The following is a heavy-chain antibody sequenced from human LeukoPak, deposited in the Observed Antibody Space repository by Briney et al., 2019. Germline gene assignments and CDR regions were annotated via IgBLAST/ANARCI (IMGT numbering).Heavy chain of an antibody. D-gene: IGHD6-13*01. J-gene: IGHJ4*02. CDR3: ARVYAAAGTFDY. CDR2: INPSGGST. CDR1: GYTFTSYY. Sequence: ASVKVSCKASGYTFTSYYMHWVRQAPGQGLEWMGIINPSGGSTSYAQKFQGRVTMTRDTSTSTAYMELRSLRSDDTAVYYCARVYAAAGTFDYWGQGTLVTVSS. V-gene: IGHV1-46*01.